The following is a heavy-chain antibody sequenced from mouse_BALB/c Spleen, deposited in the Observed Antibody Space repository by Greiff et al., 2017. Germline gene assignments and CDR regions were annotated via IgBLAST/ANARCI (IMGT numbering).Heavy chain of an antibody. CDR1: GFSLTSYG. V-gene: IGHV2-9*02. Sequence: QVQLKQSGPGLVAPSQSLSITCTVSGFSLTSYGVHWVRQPPGKGLEWLGVIWAGGSTNYNSALMSRLSISKDNSKSQVFLKMNSLQTDDTAMYYCARERNYYGSSHYAMDYWGQGTSVTVSS. CDR2: IWAGGST. D-gene: IGHD1-1*01. J-gene: IGHJ4*01. CDR3: ARERNYYGSSHYAMDY.